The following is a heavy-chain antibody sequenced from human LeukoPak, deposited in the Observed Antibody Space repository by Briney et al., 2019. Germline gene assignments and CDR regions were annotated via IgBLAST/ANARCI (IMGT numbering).Heavy chain of an antibody. V-gene: IGHV3-30-3*01. CDR2: ISYDGSNK. J-gene: IGHJ6*02. CDR3: ARGDCSSTSCYWVGYYYYYGMDV. D-gene: IGHD2-2*01. CDR1: GFTFISYA. Sequence: GGSLRLSCAASGFTFISYAMHWVRQAPGKGLEWVAVISYDGSNKYYADSVKGRVTISRDNSKSTLYLQMNSLRAEDTAVYYCARGDCSSTSCYWVGYYYYYGMDVWGQGTTVTVSS.